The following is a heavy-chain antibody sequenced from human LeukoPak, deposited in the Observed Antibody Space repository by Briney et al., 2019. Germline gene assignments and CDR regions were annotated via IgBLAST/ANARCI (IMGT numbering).Heavy chain of an antibody. CDR1: GFTFSSYG. CDR2: ISYDGSNK. CDR3: AREVVRAAHYFDY. J-gene: IGHJ4*02. V-gene: IGHV3-30*19. D-gene: IGHD6-6*01. Sequence: GGSLRLSCAASGFTFSSYGMHWVRQAPGKGLEWVAVISYDGSNKYYADSVKGRFTISRDNSKNTLYLQMNSLRAEDTAVYYCAREVVRAAHYFDYWGQGTLFTVSS.